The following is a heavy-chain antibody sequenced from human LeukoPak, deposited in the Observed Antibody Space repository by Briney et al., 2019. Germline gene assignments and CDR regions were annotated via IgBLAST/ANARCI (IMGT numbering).Heavy chain of an antibody. Sequence: ASVKVSCKTSGYTFSTYDINGLRQAAGQGLEWMGWMNPNSANTGFAQKFQGRAAITRDTSTATAYLELSSLTSEDTAVYYCARAIRYQLLSDYWGQGTLVTVSS. CDR1: GYTFSTYD. D-gene: IGHD2-2*01. V-gene: IGHV1-8*03. CDR2: MNPNSANT. CDR3: ARAIRYQLLSDY. J-gene: IGHJ4*02.